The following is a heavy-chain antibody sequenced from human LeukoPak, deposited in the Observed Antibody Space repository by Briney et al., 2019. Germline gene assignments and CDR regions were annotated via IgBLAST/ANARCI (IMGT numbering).Heavy chain of an antibody. CDR3: AKESDTMFFDY. CDR1: GFNFDRYT. V-gene: IGHV3-43*01. J-gene: IGHJ4*02. CDR2: AGWAGGTT. Sequence: PGGSLRLSCATSGFNFDRYTIHWVRQAPGKGLEWVSLAGWAGGTTFYSGSVRGRFTISRDSGRKSVYLQMNSLTTDDTAFYFCAKESDTMFFDYWGQGALVTVSS. D-gene: IGHD3-10*02.